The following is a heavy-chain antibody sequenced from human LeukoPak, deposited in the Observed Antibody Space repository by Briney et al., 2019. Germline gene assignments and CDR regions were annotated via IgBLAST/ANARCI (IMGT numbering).Heavy chain of an antibody. D-gene: IGHD3-22*01. J-gene: IGHJ5*02. CDR1: GGTFSSYA. CDR3: AGSPRIATNWFDP. Sequence: ASVKASCKASGGTFSSYAISWVRQAPGQGLEWMGRIIPIFGTANYAQKFQGRVTITTDESTSTAYMELSSLRSEDTAVYYCAGSPRIATNWFDPWGQGTLVTVSS. CDR2: IIPIFGTA. V-gene: IGHV1-69*05.